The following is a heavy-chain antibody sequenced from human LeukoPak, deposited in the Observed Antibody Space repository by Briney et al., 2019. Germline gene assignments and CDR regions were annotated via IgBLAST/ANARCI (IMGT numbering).Heavy chain of an antibody. V-gene: IGHV4-34*01. CDR2: INHSGST. D-gene: IGHD2-15*01. Sequence: PSETLSLTCAVYGGSSSGYYWSWIRQPPGKGLEWIGEINHSGSTNYNPSLKSRVTISVDTSKNQFSLKLSSVTAADTAVYYCARGRANIVVVVAATPFDYWAQGTLVTVSS. CDR3: ARGRANIVVVVAATPFDY. J-gene: IGHJ4*02. CDR1: GGSSSGYY.